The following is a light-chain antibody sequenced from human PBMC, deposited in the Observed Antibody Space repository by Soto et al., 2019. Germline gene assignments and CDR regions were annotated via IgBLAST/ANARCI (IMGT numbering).Light chain of an antibody. Sequence: EVVLTQSPATLSLSPGERATLSCRASQSVSNYLAWYQQKPGQAPRLLIYDASNRATGIPARFSGSGSGTDFSLTISSLEPEDFAVYYCQQRGNWPPYTFGQGTKLEIK. CDR3: QQRGNWPPYT. V-gene: IGKV3-11*01. CDR1: QSVSNY. J-gene: IGKJ2*01. CDR2: DAS.